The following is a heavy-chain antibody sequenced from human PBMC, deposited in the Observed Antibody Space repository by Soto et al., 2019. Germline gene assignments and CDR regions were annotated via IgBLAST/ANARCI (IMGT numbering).Heavy chain of an antibody. CDR1: GFTFSSYA. D-gene: IGHD1-26*01. Sequence: QVQLVESGGGVVQPGRSLRLSCAASGFTFSSYAMHWVRQAPGKGLEWVAVISYDGSNKYYADSVKGRFTISRDNSKNTLYLQMNSLRAEDTAVYYCASGSSGSDYWDYWGQGTLVTVSS. J-gene: IGHJ4*02. CDR2: ISYDGSNK. CDR3: ASGSSGSDYWDY. V-gene: IGHV3-30-3*01.